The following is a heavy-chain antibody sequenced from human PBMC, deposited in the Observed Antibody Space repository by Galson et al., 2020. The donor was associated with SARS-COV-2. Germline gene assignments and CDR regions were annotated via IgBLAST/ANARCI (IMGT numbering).Heavy chain of an antibody. CDR3: ATSGDLDY. J-gene: IGHJ4*02. V-gene: IGHV3-9*01. D-gene: IGHD2-21*01. CDR1: GFTFDDYA. CDR2: ISWNSGSI. Sequence: GGSLRLSCAASGFTFDDYAMHWVRQAPGKGLEWVSGISWNSGSIGYADSVKGRFTISRDNAKNSLYLQMNSLRAEDTALYYCATSGDLDYWGQGTLVTVSS.